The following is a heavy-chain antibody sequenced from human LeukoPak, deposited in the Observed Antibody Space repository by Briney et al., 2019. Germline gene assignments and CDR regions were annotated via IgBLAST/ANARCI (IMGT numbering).Heavy chain of an antibody. CDR3: ARPTSEWSTAGGFDI. D-gene: IGHD3-3*01. J-gene: IGHJ3*02. Sequence: PGESLQISCKGFEYTFTTWWIGWVRQMPGKGLEWMGSIYPGGSDLHYGPSFQGQVTMSADRSISTAYLQWDSLKASDSAMYYCARPTSEWSTAGGFDIWGQGTMVTVSS. CDR1: EYTFTTWW. V-gene: IGHV5-51*01. CDR2: IYPGGSDL.